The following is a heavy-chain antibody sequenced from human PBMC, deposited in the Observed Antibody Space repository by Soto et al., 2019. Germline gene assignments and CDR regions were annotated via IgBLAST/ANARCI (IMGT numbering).Heavy chain of an antibody. CDR3: ARDRPIDGATLVDH. CDR2: ILGDAVST. CDR1: GFTFNTYA. V-gene: IGHV3-23*01. Sequence: EVQLLESGGDLVQPGGSLRLSCVASGFTFNTYAMNWVRQAPGRRLEWVSGILGDAVSTYYADSVQGRCTISRDNSKNTLYLQMNNLRAEDTAVYYCARDRPIDGATLVDHWGQGTLVTVSS. D-gene: IGHD5-12*01. J-gene: IGHJ5*02.